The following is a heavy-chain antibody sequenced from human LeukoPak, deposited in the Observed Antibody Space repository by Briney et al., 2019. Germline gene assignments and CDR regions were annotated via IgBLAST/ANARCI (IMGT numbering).Heavy chain of an antibody. V-gene: IGHV4-39*01. Sequence: SETLSLTCTVSGGSISSSSDYWGWIRQPPGKGLEWIGTIYYSGRAYYNPSLKSRVTISVDTSKNQFSLRLSSVAAADTAVYYYAKHYSKNHYYYMDVWGKGTTVTVSS. D-gene: IGHD4-11*01. CDR3: AKHYSKNHYYYMDV. CDR2: IYYSGRA. CDR1: GGSISSSSDY. J-gene: IGHJ6*03.